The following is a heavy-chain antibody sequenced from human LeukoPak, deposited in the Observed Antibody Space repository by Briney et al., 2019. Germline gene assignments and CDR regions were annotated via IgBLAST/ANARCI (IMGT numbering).Heavy chain of an antibody. J-gene: IGHJ6*03. CDR2: ISSSSSAI. CDR3: ARGGATPYYYYYYMDV. CDR1: GFTFSSYS. Sequence: PGGSLRLSCAASGFTFSSYSMNWVRQAPGKGLEWVSYISSSSSAIYYADSVKGRFTISRDIATNSLYLQMNSLRVEDMAVYYCARGGATPYYYYYYMDVWGKGTTVTVSS. D-gene: IGHD5-12*01. V-gene: IGHV3-48*01.